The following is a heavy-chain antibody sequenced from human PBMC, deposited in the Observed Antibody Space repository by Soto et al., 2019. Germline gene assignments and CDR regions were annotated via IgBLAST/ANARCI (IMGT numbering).Heavy chain of an antibody. CDR3: ASERAYGSAADAFYI. V-gene: IGHV1-18*01. D-gene: IGHD6-25*01. J-gene: IGHJ3*02. CDR2: ISAYNGNT. Sequence: QVQLVQSGAEVKKPGAPVKVSCKASGYTFTSYGISWVRQAPGQGLEWMGWISAYNGNTNHAQKLQGRVTMTADTTPSTAYMELRSLSSADTAVYYCASERAYGSAADAFYIWGQGTMVTVSS. CDR1: GYTFTSYG.